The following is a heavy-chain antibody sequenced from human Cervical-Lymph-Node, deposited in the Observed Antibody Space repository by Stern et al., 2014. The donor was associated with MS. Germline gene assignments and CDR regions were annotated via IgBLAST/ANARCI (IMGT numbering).Heavy chain of an antibody. CDR2: ISPKTGSA. Sequence: QVQLGQSGAEVERPGASVKVSYKASGYTFTAYFLHWVRQAPGQGLEWMGWISPKTGSATYAQKFQDRVTMTRDTSINTGYMEVSSLRSDDTAVYYCARDRGSYSDYWGQGTLVAVSS. J-gene: IGHJ4*02. CDR3: ARDRGSYSDY. CDR1: GYTFTAYF. V-gene: IGHV1-2*02. D-gene: IGHD1-26*01.